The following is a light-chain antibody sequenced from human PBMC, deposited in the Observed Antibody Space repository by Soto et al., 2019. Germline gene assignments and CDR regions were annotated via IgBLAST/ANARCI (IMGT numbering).Light chain of an antibody. Sequence: EIVLTQSPGTLSLSPGERATLSCRASQSVSSSYLAWYQQKPGQAPRLLIYGASSRATGIPDRFSGSGSGTDFTLTISRREPEDSAVYYCQQYGSSLFTFGPGTKVDIK. CDR1: QSVSSSY. CDR2: GAS. V-gene: IGKV3-20*01. CDR3: QQYGSSLFT. J-gene: IGKJ3*01.